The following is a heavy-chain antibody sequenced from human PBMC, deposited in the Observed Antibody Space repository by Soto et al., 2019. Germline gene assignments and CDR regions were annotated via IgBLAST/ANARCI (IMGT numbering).Heavy chain of an antibody. Sequence: PGGSLRLSCAASAVGFSTYGMNWVRQAPGKGPEWVSSIDSSGRNIYYADSVEGRFTTSRDNAKNSLYLQMNSLRVEDTALYFCARDESAGSSTSHWGQGT. CDR3: ARDESAGSSTSH. CDR1: AVGFSTYG. J-gene: IGHJ4*02. CDR2: IDSSGRNI. V-gene: IGHV3-21*01. D-gene: IGHD2-2*01.